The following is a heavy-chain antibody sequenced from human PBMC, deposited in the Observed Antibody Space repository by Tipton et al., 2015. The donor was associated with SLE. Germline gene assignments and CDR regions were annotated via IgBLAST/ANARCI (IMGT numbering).Heavy chain of an antibody. J-gene: IGHJ6*02. V-gene: IGHV4-59*01. Sequence: LRLSCTVSGGSISSYYWSWIRQPPGKGLEWIGYIYYSGSTNYNPSLKSRVTISVDTSKNQFSLKLSSVTAADTAVYYCARGYSGSYYYYYYGMDVWGQGTTVTVSS. CDR3: ARGYSGSYYYYYYGMDV. CDR2: IYYSGST. D-gene: IGHD1-26*01. CDR1: GGSISSYY.